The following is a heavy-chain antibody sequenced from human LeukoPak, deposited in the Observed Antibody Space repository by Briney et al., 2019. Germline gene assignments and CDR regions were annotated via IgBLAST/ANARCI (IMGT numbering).Heavy chain of an antibody. CDR3: ARHGWALDAFRI. Sequence: SGTLSLTCAVSGGSISSSNWWSWVRQPPGKGLEWIGEIYHSGSTNYIPSLKSRVTISVDTSRNQFSLKLSSVTAADTAVYYCARHGWALDAFRIWGQGTMVTVSS. J-gene: IGHJ3*02. D-gene: IGHD1-26*01. CDR1: GGSISSSNW. V-gene: IGHV4-4*02. CDR2: IYHSGST.